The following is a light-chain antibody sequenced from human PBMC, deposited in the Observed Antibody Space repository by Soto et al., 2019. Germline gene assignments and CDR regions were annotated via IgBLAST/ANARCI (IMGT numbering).Light chain of an antibody. V-gene: IGKV3-20*01. Sequence: EFVLPQSPGTLSLSPGQCFTLSGKASQSVSSNYLAWYQQKPGQAPRLLIYDASSRAPGIPDRFSGSGSGTDFALTISRLEPEDFAVYYCQQYGTSTGTFGQGTKVDIK. J-gene: IGKJ1*01. CDR3: QQYGTSTGT. CDR2: DAS. CDR1: QSVSSNY.